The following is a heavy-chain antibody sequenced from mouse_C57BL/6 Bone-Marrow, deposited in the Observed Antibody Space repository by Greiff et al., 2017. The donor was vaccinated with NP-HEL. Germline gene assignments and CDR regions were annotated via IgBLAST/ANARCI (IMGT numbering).Heavy chain of an antibody. V-gene: IGHV1-26*01. J-gene: IGHJ3*01. Sequence: VQLQQSGPELVKPGASVKISCKASGYTFTDYYMNWVKQSHGKSLEWIGDTNPNNGGTSYNQKFKGKATLTVDKSSSTAYMELRSLTSEDSAVYYCARGDYDSFAYWGQGTLVTVSA. CDR2: TNPNNGGT. CDR1: GYTFTDYY. CDR3: ARGDYDSFAY. D-gene: IGHD2-4*01.